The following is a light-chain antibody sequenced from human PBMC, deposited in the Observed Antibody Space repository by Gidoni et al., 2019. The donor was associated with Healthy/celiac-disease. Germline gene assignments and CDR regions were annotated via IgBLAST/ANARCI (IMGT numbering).Light chain of an antibody. CDR3: QQYGSSPLIT. CDR2: GAS. J-gene: IGKJ5*01. CDR1: QSVSSSY. V-gene: IGKV3-20*01. Sequence: EIVLPQSPGTLSLSPGERATLSCRASQSVSSSYLAWYQQKPGQAPRLLIYGASSRATGIPDRFSGSGSGTDFTLTISRLEPEDFAVYYCQQYGSSPLITFXXXTRLEIK.